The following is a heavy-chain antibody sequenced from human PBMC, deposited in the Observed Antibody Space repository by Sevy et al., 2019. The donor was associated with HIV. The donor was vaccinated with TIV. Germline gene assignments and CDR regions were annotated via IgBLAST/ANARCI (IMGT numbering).Heavy chain of an antibody. V-gene: IGHV3-21*01. Sequence: GGSLRLSCAASGLTFSTYGMHWVRQAPGKGLEWVSSISSSSSYIYYADSVKGRFTISRDNAKNSLYLQMNSLRAEDTAVYYCASSSRLLGRDYWGQGTLVTVSS. CDR3: ASSSRLLGRDY. CDR1: GLTFSTYG. CDR2: ISSSSSYI. J-gene: IGHJ4*02. D-gene: IGHD2-15*01.